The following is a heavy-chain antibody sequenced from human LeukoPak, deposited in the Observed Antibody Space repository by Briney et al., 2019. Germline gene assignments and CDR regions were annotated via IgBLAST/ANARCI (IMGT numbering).Heavy chain of an antibody. V-gene: IGHV4-30-4*01. Sequence: PSETLSPTCTVSGGSISSGDYYWSWIRQPPGKGLEWIGYIYYSGSTYYNPSLKSRVTISVDTSKNQFSLKLSSVTAADTAVYYCARAFLTYYYDSSGYYYFDYWGQGTLVTVSS. CDR1: GGSISSGDYY. D-gene: IGHD3-22*01. J-gene: IGHJ4*02. CDR2: IYYSGST. CDR3: ARAFLTYYYDSSGYYYFDY.